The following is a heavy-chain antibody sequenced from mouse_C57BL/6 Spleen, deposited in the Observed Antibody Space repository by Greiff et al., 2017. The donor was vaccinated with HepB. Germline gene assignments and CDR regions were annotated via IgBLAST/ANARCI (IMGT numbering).Heavy chain of an antibody. D-gene: IGHD4-1*01. V-gene: IGHV5-6*01. CDR3: ARHLTGTDFDY. CDR2: ISSGGSYT. Sequence: VQLKESGGDLVKPGGSLKLSCAASGFTFSSYGMSWVRQTPDKRLEWVATISSGGSYTYYPDSVKGRFTISRDNAKNTLYLQMSSLKSEDTAMYYCARHLTGTDFDYWGQGTTLTVSS. J-gene: IGHJ2*01. CDR1: GFTFSSYG.